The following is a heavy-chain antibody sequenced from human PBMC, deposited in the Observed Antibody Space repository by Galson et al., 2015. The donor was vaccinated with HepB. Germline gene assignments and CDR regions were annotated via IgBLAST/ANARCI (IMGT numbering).Heavy chain of an antibody. CDR2: ISSSSSYT. CDR3: ARVRAGIAAAASDY. D-gene: IGHD6-13*01. J-gene: IGHJ4*02. V-gene: IGHV3-11*06. Sequence: SLRLSCAASGFTFSDYYMSWIRQAPGKGLEWVSYISSSSSYTNYADSVKGRFTISRDNAKNSLYLQMNSLRAEDTAVYYCARVRAGIAAAASDYWGQGTLVTVSS. CDR1: GFTFSDYY.